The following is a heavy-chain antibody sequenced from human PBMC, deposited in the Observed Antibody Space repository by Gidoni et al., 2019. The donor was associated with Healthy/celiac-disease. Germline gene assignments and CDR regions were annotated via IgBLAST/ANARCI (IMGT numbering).Heavy chain of an antibody. CDR3: ARHACGGDCYSGGGVNDY. CDR2: IYPGDSDT. CDR1: GYSFTSYW. Sequence: EVQLVQSGAEVKKPGESLKISCKGSGYSFTSYWIGWVRQMPGKGLEWMGIIYPGDSDTRYSPSFQGQVTISADKSISTAYLQWSSLKASDTAMYYCARHACGGDCYSGGGVNDYWGQGTLVTVSS. V-gene: IGHV5-51*01. J-gene: IGHJ4*02. D-gene: IGHD2-21*02.